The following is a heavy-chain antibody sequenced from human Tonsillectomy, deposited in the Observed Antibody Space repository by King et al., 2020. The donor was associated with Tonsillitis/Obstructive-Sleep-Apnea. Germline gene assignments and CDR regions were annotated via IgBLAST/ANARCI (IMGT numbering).Heavy chain of an antibody. V-gene: IGHV1-69*01. D-gene: IGHD6-6*01. CDR1: GGTFSSYA. Sequence: QLVQSGAEVKKPGSSLKVSCKASGGTFSSYAISWVRQAPGQGLELMGGIITIFGTANYAQEFQGRVTITADESTSTASMELSSLRSEDTAVYYCAREVTARRVFDYWGQGTLVTVSS. J-gene: IGHJ4*02. CDR2: IITIFGTA. CDR3: AREVTARRVFDY.